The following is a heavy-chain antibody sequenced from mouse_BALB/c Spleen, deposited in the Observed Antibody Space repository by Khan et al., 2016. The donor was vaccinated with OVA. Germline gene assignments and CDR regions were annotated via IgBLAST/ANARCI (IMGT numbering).Heavy chain of an antibody. V-gene: IGHV3-2*02. CDR3: ARKDYYDYDPFAY. CDR1: GYSITSKYA. J-gene: IGHJ3*01. D-gene: IGHD2-4*01. CDR2: ITYSGNT. Sequence: EVQLVESGPGLVKPSQSLYLTCTVTGYSITSKYAWYWNRQFPGNKLEWMGYITYSGNTRFNPSLKSRTSITRDTSKNQSYLQFNSLTTEDTATYYSARKDYYDYDPFAYWGQGTLVTVSA.